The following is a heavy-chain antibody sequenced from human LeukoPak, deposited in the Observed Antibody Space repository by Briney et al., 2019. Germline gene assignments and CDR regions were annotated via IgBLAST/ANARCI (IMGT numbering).Heavy chain of an antibody. CDR1: GFTVTSSA. D-gene: IGHD3-10*01. V-gene: IGHV1-58*02. Sequence: SVKVSCKASGFTVTSSAMQWVRQARGQRLEWIGWIVVGSGNTNYAQKFQERVTITRDMSTSTAYMDLSSLRSEDTAVYYCAAGDIVRGVISSYEYWGQGTLVTVSS. CDR2: IVVGSGNT. CDR3: AAGDIVRGVISSYEY. J-gene: IGHJ4*02.